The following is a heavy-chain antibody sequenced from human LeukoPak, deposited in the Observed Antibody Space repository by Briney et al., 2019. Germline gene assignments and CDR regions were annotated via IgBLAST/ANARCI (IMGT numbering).Heavy chain of an antibody. V-gene: IGHV4-38-2*01. CDR1: GYSISSGYY. D-gene: IGHD3-3*01. J-gene: IGHJ4*02. CDR3: ARQYYDFWSGYLHYFDY. CDR2: IYHSGST. Sequence: PSETLSLTCAGSGYSISSGYYWGWIRQPPGKGLEWIGSIYHSGSTYYNPSLKSRVTISVDTSKNQFSLKLSSVTAADTAVYYCARQYYDFWSGYLHYFDYWGQGTLVTVSS.